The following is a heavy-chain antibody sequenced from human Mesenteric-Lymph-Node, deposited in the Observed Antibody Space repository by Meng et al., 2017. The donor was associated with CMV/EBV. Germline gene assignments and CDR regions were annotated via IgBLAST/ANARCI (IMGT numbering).Heavy chain of an antibody. J-gene: IGHJ2*01. CDR2: ISSSGSTI. V-gene: IGHV3-11*01. D-gene: IGHD3-10*01. Sequence: GVTFSDAYMSWIRQAPGKGLEWGSYISSSGSTIYYADSVKGRFTISRENAKNSLYLQMNSLRAEDTAVYYCARYYGSGSYYHWYFDLWGRGTLVTVSS. CDR1: GVTFSDAY. CDR3: ARYYGSGSYYHWYFDL.